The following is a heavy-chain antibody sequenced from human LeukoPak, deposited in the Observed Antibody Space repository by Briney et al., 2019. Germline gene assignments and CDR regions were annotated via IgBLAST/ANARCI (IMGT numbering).Heavy chain of an antibody. V-gene: IGHV3-73*01. D-gene: IGHD2/OR15-2a*01. J-gene: IGHJ3*02. CDR1: GFTFSGSA. CDR2: IRSKANSYAT. Sequence: GGSLRLSCAASGFTFSGSAIHWVRQASGKGLEWVGRIRSKANSYATAYAASVKGRFIISRDDSKNTAYPQMNSLKTEDTAVYYCRGVIVDDAFDMWGQGTMVTVSS. CDR3: RGVIVDDAFDM.